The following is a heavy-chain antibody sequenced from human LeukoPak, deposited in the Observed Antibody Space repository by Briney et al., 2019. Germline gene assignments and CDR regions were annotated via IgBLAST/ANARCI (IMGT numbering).Heavy chain of an antibody. CDR1: GFTFSSYS. D-gene: IGHD4-17*01. V-gene: IGHV3-21*01. J-gene: IGHJ3*02. Sequence: GGSLRLSCAASGFTFSSYSMNWVRQAPGKGLEWVSSISSSSSYIYYADSVKGRFTISRDNAKNSLYLQMNSLRAEDTAVYYCARLTVRDDAFDIWGQGTMVTVSS. CDR2: ISSSSSYI. CDR3: ARLTVRDDAFDI.